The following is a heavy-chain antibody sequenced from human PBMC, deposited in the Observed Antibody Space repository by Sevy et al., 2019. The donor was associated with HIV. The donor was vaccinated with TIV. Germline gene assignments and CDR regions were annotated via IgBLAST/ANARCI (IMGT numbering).Heavy chain of an antibody. CDR2: IWNDGSNK. CDR3: ARGGDFNDRSAKRDFDY. V-gene: IGHV3-33*01. J-gene: IGHJ4*02. D-gene: IGHD3-22*01. CDR1: GFTFSNYG. Sequence: GSLRLSCAASGFTFSNYGMHWVRQAPGKGLEWVAVIWNDGSNKYYADSVKGRFTISRDNSKNTPNLQMNSLRVEDTAVYFCARGGDFNDRSAKRDFDYWGQGTLVTVSS.